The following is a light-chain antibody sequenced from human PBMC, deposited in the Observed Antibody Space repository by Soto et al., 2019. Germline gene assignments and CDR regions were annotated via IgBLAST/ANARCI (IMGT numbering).Light chain of an antibody. J-gene: IGKJ1*01. V-gene: IGKV1-39*01. CDR1: RYISTA. Sequence: GDIVPIPCRASRYISTALSWYQHRPGQAPKVLICVASSLQSGVPSRFSGSGYGTDFTLTISSLQPEDFATYYCQQSYSTPRTFGQGTKVDIK. CDR2: VAS. CDR3: QQSYSTPRT.